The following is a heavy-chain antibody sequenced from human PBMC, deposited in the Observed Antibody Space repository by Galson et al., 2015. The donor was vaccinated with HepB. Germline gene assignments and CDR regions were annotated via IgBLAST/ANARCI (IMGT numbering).Heavy chain of an antibody. J-gene: IGHJ4*02. V-gene: IGHV3-11*01. CDR2: ISRAARTL. CDR1: GFTFRMYW. Sequence: SLRLSCAASGFTFRMYWMSWVRQAPGKGLEWVSYISRAARTLSYADSVEGRFTISRDNATNSLFLQMTSLRAEDTAMYYCARGRQWLALDYWGQGTLVTVSS. CDR3: ARGRQWLALDY. D-gene: IGHD6-19*01.